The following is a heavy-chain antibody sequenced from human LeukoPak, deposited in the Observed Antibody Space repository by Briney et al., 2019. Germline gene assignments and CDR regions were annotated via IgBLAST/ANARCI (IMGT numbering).Heavy chain of an antibody. V-gene: IGHV4-59*01. Sequence: SETLSLTCAVYGGSFSDSYWSWIRQPPGKGLEWIGYIYYSGSTNYNPSLKSRVTISVDTSKNQFSLKLSSVTAADTAVYYCARVVVVAATRLPAAYYFDYWGQGTLVTVSS. CDR2: IYYSGST. D-gene: IGHD2-15*01. CDR1: GGSFSDSY. J-gene: IGHJ4*02. CDR3: ARVVVVAATRLPAAYYFDY.